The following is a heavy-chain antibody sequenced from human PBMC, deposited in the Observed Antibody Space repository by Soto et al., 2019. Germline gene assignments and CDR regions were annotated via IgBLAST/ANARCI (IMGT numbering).Heavy chain of an antibody. V-gene: IGHV1-18*01. Sequence: EASVKVSCKASGYTFTSYGISWVRQAPGQGLEWMGWVSAYNGNTNYAQKLQGRVTMTTDTSTSTAYMELRSLRSDDTAVYYCAREEAIVLMVYAIRSDYGMDVWGQGTTVTVSS. CDR3: AREEAIVLMVYAIRSDYGMDV. D-gene: IGHD2-8*01. CDR1: GYTFTSYG. J-gene: IGHJ6*02. CDR2: VSAYNGNT.